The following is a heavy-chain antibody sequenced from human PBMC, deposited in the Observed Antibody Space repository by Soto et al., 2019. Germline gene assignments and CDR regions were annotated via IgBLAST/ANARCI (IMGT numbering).Heavy chain of an antibody. Sequence: GASVKVSCKASGYTFTSYYMHWVRQAPGQGLEWMGIINPSGGSTSYAQKFQGRVTMTRDTSTSTVYMELSSLRSEDTAVYYCARSKRTLLWFGELYGPNYYYYGMDVWGQGTTVTVSS. CDR2: INPSGGST. CDR3: ARSKRTLLWFGELYGPNYYYYGMDV. J-gene: IGHJ6*02. D-gene: IGHD3-10*01. CDR1: GYTFTSYY. V-gene: IGHV1-46*01.